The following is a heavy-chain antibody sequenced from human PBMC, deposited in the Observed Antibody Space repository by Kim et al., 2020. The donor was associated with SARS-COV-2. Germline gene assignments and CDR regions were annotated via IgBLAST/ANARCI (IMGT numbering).Heavy chain of an antibody. CDR3: AKEDGYSSFFDY. J-gene: IGHJ4*02. V-gene: IGHV3-9*01. D-gene: IGHD6-13*01. Sequence: YAWSVKGRITISRDDAKNSLYLQMNSLRAEDTALYYCAKEDGYSSFFDYWGQGTLVTVSS.